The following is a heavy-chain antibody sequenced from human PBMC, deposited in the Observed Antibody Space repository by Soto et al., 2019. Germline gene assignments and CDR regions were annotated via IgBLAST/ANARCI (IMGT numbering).Heavy chain of an antibody. D-gene: IGHD6-6*01. CDR3: STSSRNEYHFAMDA. CDR2: IYSGGST. V-gene: IGHV3-53*01. J-gene: IGHJ6*02. CDR1: GLSVSSSD. Sequence: GGSLRLSCAASGLSVSSSDMSWVRQASGKGLEWVSVIYSGGSTHDADSVKGRFTISRDNSKNTVHLQMNSLRVDDTAVYFCSTSSRNEYHFAMDAWGQGTTVTVS.